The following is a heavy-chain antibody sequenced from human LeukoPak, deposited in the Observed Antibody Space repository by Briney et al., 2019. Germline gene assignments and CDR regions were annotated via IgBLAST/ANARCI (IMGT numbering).Heavy chain of an antibody. V-gene: IGHV3-21*01. CDR2: ISSSSSYI. Sequence: PGGSLRLSCAASGFTFSSYSMNWVRQAPGKGLEWVSSISSSSSYIYYADSVKGRFTISRDNAKNSLYLQMNSLRAEDTAVYYCARVVAERGYYYYMDVWGKGTTVTVSS. CDR3: ARVVAERGYYYYMDV. D-gene: IGHD5-12*01. CDR1: GFTFSSYS. J-gene: IGHJ6*03.